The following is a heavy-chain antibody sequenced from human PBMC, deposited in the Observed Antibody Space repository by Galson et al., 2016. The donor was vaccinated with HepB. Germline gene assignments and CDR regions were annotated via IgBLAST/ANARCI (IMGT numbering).Heavy chain of an antibody. CDR1: GYIFTVAY. CDR3: ARNRRAAPLDV. J-gene: IGHJ3*01. Sequence: SVKVSCKASGYIFTVAYIQWVRQAPGHGLEWLGRINPSSGGTKIAEKFQDRVTMTSDRSNSTVYLEMTSLRSDDTAVYYCARNRRAAPLDVWGQGTMVSVSP. V-gene: IGHV1-2*06. CDR2: INPSSGGT. D-gene: IGHD2-15*01.